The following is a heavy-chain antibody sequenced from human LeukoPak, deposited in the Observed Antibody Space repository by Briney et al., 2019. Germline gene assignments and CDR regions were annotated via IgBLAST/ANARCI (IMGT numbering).Heavy chain of an antibody. D-gene: IGHD3-9*01. CDR3: ARGRGYFDHFDY. CDR2: ISSSGSTI. V-gene: IGHV3-48*03. Sequence: SGGSLRLSCAASGFTFSSYEMNWVRQAPGKGLEWVSYISSSGSTIYYADSVKGRFTISRDNAKNSLYLQMNSLRAEDTAVYYCARGRGYFDHFDYWGQGTLVTVSS. CDR1: GFTFSSYE. J-gene: IGHJ4*02.